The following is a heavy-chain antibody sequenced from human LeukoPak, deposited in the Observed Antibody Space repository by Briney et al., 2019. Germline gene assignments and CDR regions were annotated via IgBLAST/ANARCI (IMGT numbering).Heavy chain of an antibody. CDR1: GFSFSSYS. CDR2: ISGSSSTI. J-gene: IGHJ4*02. Sequence: PGGSLRVSCAASGFSFSSYSMNWVRQAPGKGLEWVSFISGSSSTIDYADSVKGRFTISRDNGKNSLFLHMNSLRADDTAVYYCARKNTTSSEDYWGQGTLVTVSS. CDR3: ARKNTTSSEDY. D-gene: IGHD2/OR15-2a*01. V-gene: IGHV3-48*01.